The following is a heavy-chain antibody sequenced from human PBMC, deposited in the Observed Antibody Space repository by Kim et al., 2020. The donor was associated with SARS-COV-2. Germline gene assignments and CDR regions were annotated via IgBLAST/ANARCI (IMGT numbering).Heavy chain of an antibody. Sequence: GGSLRLSCAASGFTFSSYGMHWVRQAPGKGLEWVAGISYDGSNKYYADSVKGRFTISRDNSKNTLYLQMNSLRAEDTAVYYCAKGGGHYYDSSGYSRAF. D-gene: IGHD3-22*01. CDR1: GFTFSSYG. V-gene: IGHV3-30*18. CDR3: AKGGGHYYDSSGYSRAF. J-gene: IGHJ3*01. CDR2: ISYDGSNK.